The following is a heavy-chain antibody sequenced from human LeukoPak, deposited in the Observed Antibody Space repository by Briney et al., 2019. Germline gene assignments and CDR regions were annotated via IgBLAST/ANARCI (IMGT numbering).Heavy chain of an antibody. J-gene: IGHJ4*02. CDR2: VSGDGNNI. V-gene: IGHV3-30*04. Sequence: PGGSLRLSCAASGFTFSNYPMHWVRQAPGKGLEWVAVVSGDGNNIYYADSVKGRFTISRDNSKYTLYLQTNSLRDEDTALYYCVRDRDSTGYYDYWGQGTLVTVSS. D-gene: IGHD3-22*01. CDR3: VRDRDSTGYYDY. CDR1: GFTFSNYP.